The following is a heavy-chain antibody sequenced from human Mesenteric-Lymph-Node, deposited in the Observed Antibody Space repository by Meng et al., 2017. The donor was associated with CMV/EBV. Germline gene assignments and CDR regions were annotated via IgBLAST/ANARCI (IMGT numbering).Heavy chain of an antibody. CDR2: IIPILGTA. CDR3: AGGIAAAGSRWFDP. V-gene: IGHV1-69*08. Sequence: QVQLVQSGAEGKKPGSSGRVSCKALGGTFSSYRISWVRQAPGQGLEWMGRIIPILGTANYSQKFQGRVTITADKSTSTAYMELSSLRSEDTAVSYCAGGIAAAGSRWFDPWGQGTLVTVSS. CDR1: GGTFSSYR. J-gene: IGHJ5*02. D-gene: IGHD6-13*01.